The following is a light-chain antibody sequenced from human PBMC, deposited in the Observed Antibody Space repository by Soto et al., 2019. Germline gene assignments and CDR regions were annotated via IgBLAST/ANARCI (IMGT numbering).Light chain of an antibody. J-gene: IGLJ2*01. V-gene: IGLV7-46*01. CDR3: LLFYTDIRV. Sequence: QTVVTQEPSLTVSPGGTVTLTCGSSTGAVTSGHYPYWFQQKPGQAPRTLIYDTTNKHSWTPARFPGSLLGGKAALTLSGAQPEDEADYYCLLFYTDIRVFGGGTKVTVL. CDR1: TGAVTSGHY. CDR2: DTT.